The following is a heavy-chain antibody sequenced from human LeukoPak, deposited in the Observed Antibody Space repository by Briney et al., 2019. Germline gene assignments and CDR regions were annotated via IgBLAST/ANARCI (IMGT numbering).Heavy chain of an antibody. D-gene: IGHD7-27*01. CDR2: MSPNSGNT. CDR1: GYTFTSYD. CDR3: AREPSNWEYYFDY. V-gene: IGHV1-8*03. J-gene: IGHJ4*02. Sequence: ASVKVSCKASGYTFTSYDINWVRQATGQGLEWMGWMSPNSGNTGYAQKFQGRVTITTDESTSTAYMELSSLRSEDTAVYYCAREPSNWEYYFDYWGQGTLVTVSS.